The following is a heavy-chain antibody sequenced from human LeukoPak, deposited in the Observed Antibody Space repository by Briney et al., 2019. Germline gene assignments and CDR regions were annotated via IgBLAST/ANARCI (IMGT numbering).Heavy chain of an antibody. J-gene: IGHJ1*01. V-gene: IGHV3-64D*06. CDR3: VKDPVAGPAVYAEYFHH. CDR2: ISSNGGST. D-gene: IGHD6-19*01. CDR1: GFTFSSYA. Sequence: PGGPLRLSCSASGFTFSSYAMHWVRQAPGKGLEYVSAISSNGGSTYYADSVKGRLTISRDNSKNSLYLQMSSLRAEDTALYYCVKDPVAGPAVYAEYFHHWGQGTLVTVSS.